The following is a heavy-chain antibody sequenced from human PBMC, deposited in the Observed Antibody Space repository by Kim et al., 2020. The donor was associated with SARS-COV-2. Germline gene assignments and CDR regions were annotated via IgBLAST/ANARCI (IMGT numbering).Heavy chain of an antibody. V-gene: IGHV3-9*01. D-gene: IGHD3-3*01. Sequence: GGSLRLSCAASGFTFDDYAMHWVRQAPGKSLEWVSGISWDSGSIGYADSVKGRFTISRDNAKNSLYLQMNSLRAEDTALYYCAKDNVGPFWYERLEVVYWGQGTLVTVSS. CDR1: GFTFDDYA. CDR3: AKDNVGPFWYERLEVVY. CDR2: ISWDSGSI. J-gene: IGHJ4*02.